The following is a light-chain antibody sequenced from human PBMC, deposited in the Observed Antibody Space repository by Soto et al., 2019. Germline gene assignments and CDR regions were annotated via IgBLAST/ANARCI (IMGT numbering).Light chain of an antibody. CDR1: SSDVGSHNF. CDR2: EVS. CDR3: YSYVGGIS. Sequence: QSALTQPASVSGSPGQSIATSCTGTSSDVGSHNFVSWYQQHPGKVPKLIIYEVSKRPSGVSNRFSGSKSGNTASLTISGLQAEDEADYYCYSYVGGISFGGGTKLTVL. J-gene: IGLJ2*01. V-gene: IGLV2-23*02.